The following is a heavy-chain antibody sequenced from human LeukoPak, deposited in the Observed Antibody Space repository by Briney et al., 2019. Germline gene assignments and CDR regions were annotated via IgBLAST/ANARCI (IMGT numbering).Heavy chain of an antibody. J-gene: IGHJ4*02. V-gene: IGHV4-59*08. CDR1: GASVSSDY. D-gene: IGHD1-26*01. CDR3: ASGSYGGRFDY. Sequence: SETLSLTCTVSGASVSSDYWSWIRQSPGKGLEWIGYIYYSGSTNYNPSLKSRVTISVDTSKNQFSLKLSSVTAADTAVYYCASGSYGGRFDYWGQGTLVTVSS. CDR2: IYYSGST.